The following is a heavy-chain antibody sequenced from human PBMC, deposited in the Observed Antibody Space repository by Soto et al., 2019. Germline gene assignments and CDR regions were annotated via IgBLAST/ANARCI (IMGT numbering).Heavy chain of an antibody. V-gene: IGHV3-21*01. CDR1: GFTFTSYT. CDR2: ISSSSSYI. Sequence: NPGGSLRLSCAASGFTFTSYTMNWVRQAPGKGLEWVSSISSSSSYIYYADSVKGRFTISRDNAKNSLYLQMNSLRAEDTAVYYCARGAQDGYILDFQHWGQGTLVTVSS. CDR3: ARGAQDGYILDFQH. J-gene: IGHJ1*01. D-gene: IGHD5-12*01.